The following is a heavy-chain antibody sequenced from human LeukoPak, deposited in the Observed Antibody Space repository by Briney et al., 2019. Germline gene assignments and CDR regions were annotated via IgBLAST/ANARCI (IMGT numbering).Heavy chain of an antibody. CDR1: GFTFSSYA. J-gene: IGHJ4*02. CDR3: AKAGQVVVAAPSNY. Sequence: GGSLRLSCAASGFTFSSYAMSWVGQAPGKGLEWVSAISGSGGSTYYADSVKGRFTISRDNSKNTLYLQMNSLRAEDTAVYYCAKAGQVVVAAPSNYWGQGTLVTVSS. D-gene: IGHD2-15*01. CDR2: ISGSGGST. V-gene: IGHV3-23*01.